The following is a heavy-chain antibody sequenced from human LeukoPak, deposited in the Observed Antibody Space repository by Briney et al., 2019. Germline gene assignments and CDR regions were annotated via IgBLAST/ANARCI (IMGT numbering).Heavy chain of an antibody. J-gene: IGHJ3*02. CDR1: GYTFTSYD. V-gene: IGHV1-2*02. D-gene: IGHD4-11*01. CDR2: INPNSGGT. Sequence: GASVKVSCKASGYTFTSYDINWVRQAPGQGLEWMGWINPNSGGTNYAQKFQGRVTMTRDTSISTAYMELSRLRSDDTAVYYCARLPTVNDAFDIWGQGTMVTVSS. CDR3: ARLPTVNDAFDI.